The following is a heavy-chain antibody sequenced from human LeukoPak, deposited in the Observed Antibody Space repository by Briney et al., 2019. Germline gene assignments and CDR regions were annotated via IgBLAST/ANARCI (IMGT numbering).Heavy chain of an antibody. CDR2: ISPYNGNT. J-gene: IGHJ4*02. V-gene: IGHV1-18*01. Sequence: GASVKVSCKASGYTFTSYGISWVRQAPGQGPEWMGWISPYNGNTNYAQKLQGRVTMTTDTSTSTAYMDLRSLRSDDTAVYYCARKLYDSSRYGQTYYFDYWGQGTLVTVSS. CDR3: ARKLYDSSRYGQTYYFDY. D-gene: IGHD3-22*01. CDR1: GYTFTSYG.